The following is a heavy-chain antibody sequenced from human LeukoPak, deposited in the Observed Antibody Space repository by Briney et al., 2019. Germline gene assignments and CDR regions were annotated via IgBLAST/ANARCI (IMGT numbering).Heavy chain of an antibody. CDR1: GFTFSSYA. V-gene: IGHV3-23*01. Sequence: TGGSLRLSCAAAGFTFSSYAMSWVRQAPGKGLEWVSAISGSGGSTYYADSVKGRFTISRDNSKNTRYLQMNSLRAEDTAVYYCATDSRIAADWGQGTLVTVSS. J-gene: IGHJ4*02. D-gene: IGHD6-25*01. CDR2: ISGSGGST. CDR3: ATDSRIAAD.